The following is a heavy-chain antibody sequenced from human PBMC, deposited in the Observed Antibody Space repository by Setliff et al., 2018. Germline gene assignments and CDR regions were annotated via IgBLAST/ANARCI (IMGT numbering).Heavy chain of an antibody. Sequence: PSETLSLTCTVSGDSISNDTYYWSCILQSAGKGLEWIGRVYTSGSTYYNPSLKSRVTISVDTSKDQFSLKLSSVTAADTAVYYCARTLYDYDILTGPGYYFDYWGQGTLVTVSS. CDR1: GDSISNDTYY. J-gene: IGHJ4*02. CDR3: ARTLYDYDILTGPGYYFDY. D-gene: IGHD3-9*01. V-gene: IGHV4-61*02. CDR2: VYTSGST.